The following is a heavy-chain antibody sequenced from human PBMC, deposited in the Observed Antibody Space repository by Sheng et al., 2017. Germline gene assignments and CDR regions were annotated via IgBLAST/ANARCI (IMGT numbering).Heavy chain of an antibody. J-gene: IGHJ4*02. Sequence: QVQLQQWGAGLLKPSETLSLTCAVYGGSFSGYYWSWIRQPPGKGLEWIGEINHSGSTNYNPSLKSRVTISVDTSKNQFSLKLSSVTAADTAVYYCARGRGPVWSGYYLFYWGQGTLVTVSS. CDR3: ARGRGPVWSGYYLFY. D-gene: IGHD3-3*01. CDR2: INHSGST. V-gene: IGHV4-34*01. CDR1: GGSFSGYY.